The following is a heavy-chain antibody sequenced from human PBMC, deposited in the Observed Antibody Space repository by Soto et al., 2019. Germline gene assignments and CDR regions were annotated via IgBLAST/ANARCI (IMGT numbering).Heavy chain of an antibody. Sequence: GGSLRLSCAASGFTFSSYGMHWVRQAPGKGLEWVAVISYDGSNKYYADSVKGRFTISRDNSKNTLYLQMNSLRAEDTAVYYCARGIRSRDSSGYPPPDYYYYGMDVWGQGTTVTVSS. CDR1: GFTFSSYG. CDR3: ARGIRSRDSSGYPPPDYYYYGMDV. V-gene: IGHV3-30*03. D-gene: IGHD3-22*01. CDR2: ISYDGSNK. J-gene: IGHJ6*02.